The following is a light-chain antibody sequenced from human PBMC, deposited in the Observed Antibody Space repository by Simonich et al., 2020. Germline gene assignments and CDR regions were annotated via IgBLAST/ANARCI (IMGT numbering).Light chain of an antibody. V-gene: IGKV3D-20*01. CDR1: QSVSSSY. CDR2: DAS. CDR3: QQYGSSPFT. J-gene: IGKJ4*01. Sequence: EIVLTQSPGTLSLSPGERATLSCRASQSVSSSYLAWYQQKPGLAPRFLIDDASSRATGIPDRFSVSGSGTDLTLTISRLEPEDFAVYYCQQYGSSPFTFGGGTKVEIK.